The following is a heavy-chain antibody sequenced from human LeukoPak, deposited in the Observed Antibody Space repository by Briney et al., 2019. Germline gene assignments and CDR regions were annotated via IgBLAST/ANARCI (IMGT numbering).Heavy chain of an antibody. CDR3: AKDREAYYDFWSGYYSFDY. Sequence: PGGSLRLSCAASGFTFSSCAMSWVRQAPGKGLEWVSAISGSGGSTYYADSVKGRLTISRDNSKNTLYLQMNSLRAEDTAVYYCAKDREAYYDFWSGYYSFDYWGQGTLVTVSS. V-gene: IGHV3-23*01. J-gene: IGHJ4*02. CDR2: ISGSGGST. D-gene: IGHD3-3*01. CDR1: GFTFSSCA.